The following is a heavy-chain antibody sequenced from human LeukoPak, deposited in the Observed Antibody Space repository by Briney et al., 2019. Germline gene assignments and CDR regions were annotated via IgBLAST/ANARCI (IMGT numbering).Heavy chain of an antibody. D-gene: IGHD3-22*01. CDR2: ISGSGGST. CDR1: GFTFSSYA. CDR3: AKGDYYDSSGWTDY. V-gene: IGHV3-23*01. Sequence: GGSLRLSRAASGFTFSSYAMSWVRQAPGKGLEWVSAISGSGGSTYYADSVKGRFTISRDNSKNTLYLQMNSLRAEDTAVYYCAKGDYYDSSGWTDYWGQGTLVTVSS. J-gene: IGHJ4*02.